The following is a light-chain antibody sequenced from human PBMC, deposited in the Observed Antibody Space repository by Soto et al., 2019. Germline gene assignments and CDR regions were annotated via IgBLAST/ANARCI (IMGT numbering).Light chain of an antibody. CDR1: QSVSSSY. V-gene: IGKV3-20*01. CDR2: GAS. Sequence: EIVLTQSPGTLSLSPGERATLSCRASQSVSSSYLAWYQQKPGQAPRLLIYGASSRAPGIPDRFSGSGSGTDFTLTISRLEPEDFAVYYCQQYGSSPRFTFGPGTKVYIK. J-gene: IGKJ3*01. CDR3: QQYGSSPRFT.